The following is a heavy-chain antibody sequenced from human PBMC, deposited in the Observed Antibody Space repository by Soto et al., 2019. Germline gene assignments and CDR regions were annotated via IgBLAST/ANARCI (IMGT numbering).Heavy chain of an antibody. CDR1: GFTFSSYY. V-gene: IGHV3-74*01. CDR2: ITSDGSST. CDR3: ARERGGGFGHV. J-gene: IGHJ6*02. Sequence: EVQLVESGGGLVQPGGSLRLSCAASGFTFSSYYMNWVRQAPGKGLVWVARITSDGSSTTYADSVKGRFTISRDNAKNTLYLQMNSLRAEDTALYSCARERGGGFGHVWGQGTTVTVSS. D-gene: IGHD3-10*01.